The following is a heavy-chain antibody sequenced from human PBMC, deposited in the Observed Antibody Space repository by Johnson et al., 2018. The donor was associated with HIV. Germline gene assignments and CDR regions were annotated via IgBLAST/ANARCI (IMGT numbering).Heavy chain of an antibody. CDR2: ISYDGSNK. Sequence: QVQLVESRGVLVQPGGSLRLSCAASGFTFSSYGMHWVRQAPGKGLEWVAVISYDGSNKYYADSVKGRFTISRDNSKNTLYLQMNTLRADDTAVYYCARAFEVGPSERVVDGFDIWGQGTMVSVSS. CDR1: GFTFSSYG. D-gene: IGHD3-3*01. CDR3: ARAFEVGPSERVVDGFDI. V-gene: IGHV3-30*03. J-gene: IGHJ3*02.